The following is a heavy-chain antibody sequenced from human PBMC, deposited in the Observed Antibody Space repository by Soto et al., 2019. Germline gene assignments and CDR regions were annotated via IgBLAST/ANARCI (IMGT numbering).Heavy chain of an antibody. CDR2: ISGSGGST. J-gene: IGHJ4*02. CDR1: GFTFSSYA. CDR3: AKVKSSGWYYFDY. Sequence: PGASLSLSCSASGFTFSSYAMSWVRQAPEKGLEWVSAISGSGGSTYYADSVKGRFTISRDNSKNTLYLQMNSLRAEDTTVYYCAKVKSSGWYYFDYWGQGTLVTVSS. V-gene: IGHV3-23*01. D-gene: IGHD6-19*01.